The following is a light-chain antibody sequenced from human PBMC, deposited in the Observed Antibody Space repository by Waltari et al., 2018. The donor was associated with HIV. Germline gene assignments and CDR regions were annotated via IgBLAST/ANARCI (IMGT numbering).Light chain of an antibody. CDR3: ASWDDILSSVI. CDR2: KTN. CDR1: RTNIGSNF. J-gene: IGLJ2*01. Sequence: QSVLTQPPSASGTPGQRVTISCSGGRTNIGSNFVYCYHPLPGTAPKLLISKTNQRPSGVPDRFAGSKSGSSASQTISGLRSEDEAVYYCASWDDILSSVIFGGGTKVTVL. V-gene: IGLV1-47*01.